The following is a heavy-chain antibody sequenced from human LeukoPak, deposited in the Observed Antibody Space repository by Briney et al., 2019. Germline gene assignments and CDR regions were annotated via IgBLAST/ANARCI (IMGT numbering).Heavy chain of an antibody. CDR3: AREFPGLYYFDY. CDR1: GFTFSSYE. V-gene: IGHV3-66*01. J-gene: IGHJ4*02. CDR2: IYSGGST. D-gene: IGHD6-19*01. Sequence: GGSLRLSCAASGFTFSSYEMSWVRQAPGKGLEWVSVIYSGGSTYYADSVKGRFTISRDNSKNTLYLQMNSLRAEDTAVYYCAREFPGLYYFDYWGQGTLVTVSS.